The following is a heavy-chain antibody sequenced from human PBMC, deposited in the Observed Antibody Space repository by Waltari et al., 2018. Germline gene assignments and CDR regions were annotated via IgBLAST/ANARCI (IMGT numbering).Heavy chain of an antibody. CDR2: IDPADSDA. V-gene: IGHV5-51*01. Sequence: EVQLVQSGAEVKKPGESLKISCQASGYTFTNYWIGWVRQMPGKGLEWVGIIDPADSDATYSPSFQGQVTISVDKSIRTAYLQWSSLKASDTAIYYCARRHDERNYKHFEYWGQGTLVTVSS. J-gene: IGHJ4*02. CDR3: ARRHDERNYKHFEY. D-gene: IGHD3-10*01. CDR1: GYTFTNYW.